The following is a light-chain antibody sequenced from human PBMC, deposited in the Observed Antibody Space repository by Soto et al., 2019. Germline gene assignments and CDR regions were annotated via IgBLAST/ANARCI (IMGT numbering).Light chain of an antibody. J-gene: IGLJ3*02. Sequence: QSVLTQPASVSGSPGQSITISCSGTSSDVGRYNYVSWYQQHPDKVPKLIIYEVSHRPSGVSNRFSGSKSGNTASLTISGLQTEDEADYYCTSYTNTNTLLFGGGTKVTVL. CDR2: EVS. CDR3: TSYTNTNTLL. CDR1: SSDVGRYNY. V-gene: IGLV2-14*01.